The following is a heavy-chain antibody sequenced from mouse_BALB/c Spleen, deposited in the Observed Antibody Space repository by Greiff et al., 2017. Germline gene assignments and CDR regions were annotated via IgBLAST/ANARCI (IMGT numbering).Heavy chain of an antibody. CDR2: INPYNDGT. J-gene: IGHJ1*01. CDR1: GYTFTSYV. CDR3: ARGATALYFDV. V-gene: IGHV1-14*01. Sequence: EVQLQQSGPELVKPGASVKMSCKASGYTFTSYVMHWVKQKPGQGLEWIGYINPYNDGTKYNEKFKGKATLTSDKSSSTAYMELSSLTSEDSAVYYCARGATALYFDVWGAGTTVTVSS. D-gene: IGHD1-2*01.